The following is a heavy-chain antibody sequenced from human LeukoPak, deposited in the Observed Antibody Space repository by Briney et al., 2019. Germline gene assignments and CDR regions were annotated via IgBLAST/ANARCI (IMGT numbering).Heavy chain of an antibody. CDR3: ARVAVTETRGPFDY. V-gene: IGHV3-7*01. CDR2: IKQDGSEK. Sequence: GGSLRLSCAASGFTFSSYWMSWVRQAPGKGLEWVANIKQDGSEKYYVDSVKGRFTISRDNAKNSLYLQMNSLRAEDTAVYYCARVAVTETRGPFDYWGQGTLVTVSS. CDR1: GFTFSSYW. D-gene: IGHD4-11*01. J-gene: IGHJ4*02.